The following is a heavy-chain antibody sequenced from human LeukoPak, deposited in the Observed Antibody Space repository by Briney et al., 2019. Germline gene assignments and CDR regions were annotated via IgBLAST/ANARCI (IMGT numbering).Heavy chain of an antibody. CDR2: ISSSGSTI. V-gene: IGHV3-48*03. Sequence: PGGSLRLSCAASGFTFSSYEMNWVRQAPGKGLEWVSYISSSGSTIYYADSVKGRFTISRDNAKNSLYLQMNSLRAEDTAVYYCARVLRWFGGLGADYWGQGTLVTVSS. D-gene: IGHD3-10*01. J-gene: IGHJ4*02. CDR1: GFTFSSYE. CDR3: ARVLRWFGGLGADY.